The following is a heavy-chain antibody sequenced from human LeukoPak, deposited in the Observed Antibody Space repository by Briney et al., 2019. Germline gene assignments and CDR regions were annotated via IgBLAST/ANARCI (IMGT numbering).Heavy chain of an antibody. CDR3: ARALFIVGATTDWFDP. CDR1: GGSFSGYY. V-gene: IGHV4-34*01. J-gene: IGHJ5*02. CDR2: INHSGST. D-gene: IGHD1-26*01. Sequence: SETLSLTCAVYGGSFSGYYWSWIRQPPGKGLEWIGEINHSGSTNYNPSLKSRVTISVDTSKNQFSLKLSSVTAADTAVYYCARALFIVGATTDWFDPWGQGTLVTVSS.